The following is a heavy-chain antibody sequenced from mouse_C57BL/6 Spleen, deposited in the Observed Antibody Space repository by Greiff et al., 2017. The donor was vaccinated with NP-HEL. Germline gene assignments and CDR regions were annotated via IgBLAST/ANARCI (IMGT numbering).Heavy chain of an antibody. CDR2: ISSGGSYT. D-gene: IGHD4-1*01. V-gene: IGHV5-6*02. Sequence: EVKLEESGGDLVKPGGSLKLSCAASGFTFSSYGMSWVRQTPDKRLEWVATISSGGSYTYYPDSVKGRFTISRDNAKNTLYLQMSSLKSEDTAMYYCARHLTGTGFAYWGQGTLVTVSA. J-gene: IGHJ3*01. CDR1: GFTFSSYG. CDR3: ARHLTGTGFAY.